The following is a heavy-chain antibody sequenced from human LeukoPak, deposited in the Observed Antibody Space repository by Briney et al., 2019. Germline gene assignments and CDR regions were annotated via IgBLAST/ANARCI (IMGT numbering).Heavy chain of an antibody. CDR1: GGSFSDYY. CDR2: INHSGST. V-gene: IGHV4-34*01. Sequence: SETLSLTCAVYGGSFSDYYWTWIRQPPGKGLEWIGEINHSGSTNYNPSLKSRVTISVDTSRNQFSLKLSSVTAADTAVYYCASGHYPFEYWGQGTLVTVSS. CDR3: ASGHYPFEY. D-gene: IGHD1-26*01. J-gene: IGHJ4*02.